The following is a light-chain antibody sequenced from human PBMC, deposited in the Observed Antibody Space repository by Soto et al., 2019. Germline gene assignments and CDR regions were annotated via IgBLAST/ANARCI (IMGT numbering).Light chain of an antibody. CDR1: QSLRSS. V-gene: IGKV3-15*01. CDR3: QQYNNWPPIT. CDR2: DAS. J-gene: IGKJ5*01. Sequence: ETMMTQSPDTLSVSLGERATLSCRASQSLRSSLAWYQQKPGQAPRLLIYDASTRATGIPARFSGSGSGTEFTLTISSLQSEDFAVYYCQQYNNWPPITFGQGTRLEI.